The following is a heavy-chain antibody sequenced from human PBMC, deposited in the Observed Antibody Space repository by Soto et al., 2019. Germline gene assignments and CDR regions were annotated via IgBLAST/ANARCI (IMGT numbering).Heavy chain of an antibody. CDR3: ARAVSCGYWGEGGRFDP. CDR1: GGSISSSY. CDR2: IYYSVST. J-gene: IGHJ5*02. V-gene: IGHV4-59*01. D-gene: IGHD6-19*01. Sequence: QVQLQESGPGLVKPSETLSLTCTVSGGSISSSYWSWIRQPQGKGLEWIGYIYYSVSTNYNPSLTSRVTISVDKSKDQCSLKLSAVTAAGRAVDYCARAVSCGYWGEGGRFDPGGQGTLVTVSS.